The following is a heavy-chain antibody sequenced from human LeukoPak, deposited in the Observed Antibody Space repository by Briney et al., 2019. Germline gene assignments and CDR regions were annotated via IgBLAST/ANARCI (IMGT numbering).Heavy chain of an antibody. CDR3: ARARQRIAVAGILVY. Sequence: PGRSLRLSCAASGFTFSSYAMHWVRQAPGKGLESVAAISYDGSNKYYADSVKGRFTISRDNSKNTLYLQMNSLRAEDTAVYYCARARQRIAVAGILVYWGQGTLVTVSS. V-gene: IGHV3-30*04. J-gene: IGHJ4*02. CDR2: ISYDGSNK. CDR1: GFTFSSYA. D-gene: IGHD6-19*01.